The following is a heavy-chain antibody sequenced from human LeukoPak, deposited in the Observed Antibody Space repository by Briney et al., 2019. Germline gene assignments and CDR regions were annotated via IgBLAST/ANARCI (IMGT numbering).Heavy chain of an antibody. Sequence: PGGSLRLSCAASGFTFSSYEMNWVRQAPGKGLEWVSYISSSGSTIYYADSVKGRFTISRGNAKNSLYLQMNSLRAEDTAVYYCAREVGGNYYDSSGNFDYWGQGTLVTVSS. J-gene: IGHJ4*02. CDR1: GFTFSSYE. CDR3: AREVGGNYYDSSGNFDY. V-gene: IGHV3-48*03. D-gene: IGHD3-22*01. CDR2: ISSSGSTI.